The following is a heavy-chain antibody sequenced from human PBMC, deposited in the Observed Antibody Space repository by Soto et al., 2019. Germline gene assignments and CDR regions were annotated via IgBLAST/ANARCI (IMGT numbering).Heavy chain of an antibody. CDR1: GLYISTSNW. V-gene: IGHV4-4*02. J-gene: IGHJ5*02. Sequence: SVTLSLTCAFAGLYISTSNWWNWVRQPPGKGLEWIGEIYYSGRTNFNPSLKSRVTISIDKSKNQVSLRLSSVTAADTAVYYCARRAVAGTSWFDPWVQGTQVTVSS. D-gene: IGHD6-19*01. CDR3: ARRAVAGTSWFDP. CDR2: IYYSGRT.